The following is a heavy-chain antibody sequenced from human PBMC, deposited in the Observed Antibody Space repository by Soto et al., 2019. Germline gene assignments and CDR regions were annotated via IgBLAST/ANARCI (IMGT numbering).Heavy chain of an antibody. CDR1: GYTFTSYD. Sequence: QVQLVQSGAEVKKPGASVKVSCKASGYTFTSYDINWVRQATGQGLEWMGWMNPNSGNTGYEQKFQGRVTMTRNTSISTAYMDMRSLRSEDTAVYYCARELNTKGEDYWGQGTLVTVSS. CDR3: ARELNTKGEDY. V-gene: IGHV1-8*01. D-gene: IGHD2-8*01. J-gene: IGHJ4*02. CDR2: MNPNSGNT.